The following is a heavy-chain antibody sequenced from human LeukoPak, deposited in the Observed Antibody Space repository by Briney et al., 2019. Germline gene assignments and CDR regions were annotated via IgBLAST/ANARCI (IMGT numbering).Heavy chain of an antibody. CDR3: ARDGSSSSGDGDY. CDR1: GFTFSSYS. J-gene: IGHJ4*02. Sequence: GGSLSLSCAASGFTFSSYSMNWVRQAPGKGLEWVSYISSSSSTIYYADSVKGRFTISRDNAKNSLYLQMNSLRAEDTAVYFCARDGSSSSGDGDYWGQGTLVTVSS. D-gene: IGHD6-6*01. CDR2: ISSSSSTI. V-gene: IGHV3-48*01.